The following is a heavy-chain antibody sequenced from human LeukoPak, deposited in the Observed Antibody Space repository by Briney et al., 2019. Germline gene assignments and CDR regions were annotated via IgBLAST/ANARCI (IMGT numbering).Heavy chain of an antibody. Sequence: GGSLRLSCVTSRFTSTSYGMHWVRQAPGKGLEWVALIRRDGNDKYYAETVKGRYTISRDNAKNSLYLQINSLRAEDTAVYYCAKSIYYYDSSGYYWGALDYWGQGTLVTVSS. CDR1: RFTSTSYG. CDR2: IRRDGNDK. CDR3: AKSIYYYDSSGYYWGALDY. D-gene: IGHD3-22*01. V-gene: IGHV3-30*02. J-gene: IGHJ4*02.